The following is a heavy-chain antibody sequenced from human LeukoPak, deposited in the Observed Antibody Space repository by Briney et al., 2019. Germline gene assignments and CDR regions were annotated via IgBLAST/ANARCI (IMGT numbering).Heavy chain of an antibody. V-gene: IGHV4-59*01. Sequence: SETLSLTCTVSGSSISSYYWSWIRQPPGKGLEWIGYIYYSGSTNYNPSLKSRVTISVDTSMNQFSLKLSSVTAADTAVYYCARGYGTDVIIDYWGQGTLVTVSS. J-gene: IGHJ4*02. CDR3: ARGYGTDVIIDY. D-gene: IGHD1-7*01. CDR1: GSSISSYY. CDR2: IYYSGST.